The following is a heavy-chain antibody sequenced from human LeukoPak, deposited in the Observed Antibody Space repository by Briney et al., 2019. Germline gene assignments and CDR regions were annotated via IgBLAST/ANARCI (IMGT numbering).Heavy chain of an antibody. V-gene: IGHV3-7*01. CDR3: AKAVAARWLDP. D-gene: IGHD6-19*01. Sequence: GVSLRLSCAASGFTLSSYWMSWVRQAPGKGLECVANIKEDGSEKKYVESAKVRFTISRDNAKNSLYLQMNSLRAEDTAVYYCAKAVAARWLDPWGQGTLVIVSS. CDR1: GFTLSSYW. CDR2: IKEDGSEK. J-gene: IGHJ5*02.